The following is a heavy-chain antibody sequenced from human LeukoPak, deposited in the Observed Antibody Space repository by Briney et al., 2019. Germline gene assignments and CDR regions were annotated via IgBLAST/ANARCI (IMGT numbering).Heavy chain of an antibody. Sequence: ASVKVSCKASGYTFTSYGISWVRQAPGQGLEWMGWISANNGNTSYAQKLQGRVTMTTDTSTSTAYMELRSLRSDDTAVYYCARVATSYYYDSSGYYPFFYWGQGTLVTVSS. J-gene: IGHJ4*02. CDR2: ISANNGNT. V-gene: IGHV1-18*01. CDR1: GYTFTSYG. D-gene: IGHD3-22*01. CDR3: ARVATSYYYDSSGYYPFFY.